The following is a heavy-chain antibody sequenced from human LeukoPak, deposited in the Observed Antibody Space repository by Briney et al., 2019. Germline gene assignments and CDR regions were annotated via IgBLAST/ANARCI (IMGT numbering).Heavy chain of an antibody. Sequence: PSETLPLTCAVSGYSISSGYYWGWIRQPPGKGLEWIGSIYHSGSTYYNPSLKSRVTISVDTSKDQFSLKLSSVTAADTAVYYCARAPPGYFDYWGQGTLVTVSS. CDR2: IYHSGST. CDR3: ARAPPGYFDY. CDR1: GYSISSGYY. D-gene: IGHD1-14*01. V-gene: IGHV4-38-2*01. J-gene: IGHJ4*02.